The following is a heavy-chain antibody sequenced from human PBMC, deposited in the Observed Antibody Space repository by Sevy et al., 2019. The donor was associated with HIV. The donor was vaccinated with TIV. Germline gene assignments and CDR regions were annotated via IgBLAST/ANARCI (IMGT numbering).Heavy chain of an antibody. Sequence: GGSLRLSCAASGFTFSSYSMNWVRQAPGKGLEWVSYISSSSSTIYYADSVKGRFTISRDNAKNSLYLQMNSLRDEDTAVYYCARDSEFDIVVVVAGVGDAFDIWGQRTMVTVSS. V-gene: IGHV3-48*02. D-gene: IGHD2-15*01. CDR3: ARDSEFDIVVVVAGVGDAFDI. CDR1: GFTFSSYS. J-gene: IGHJ3*02. CDR2: ISSSSSTI.